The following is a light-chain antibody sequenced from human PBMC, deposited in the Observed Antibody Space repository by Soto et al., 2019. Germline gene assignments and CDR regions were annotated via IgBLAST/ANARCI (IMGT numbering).Light chain of an antibody. J-gene: IGKJ4*01. CDR1: QSISSW. Sequence: DIQMTQSPSTLSASVGDRVTITCRASQSISSWLAGYQQKPGKAPKLLIYKASSLESGVPSRFRGSGSGTEFTLTISSLQPDDFATYYCKQYNIYPFTFGGGTKVEIK. CDR3: KQYNIYPFT. V-gene: IGKV1-5*03. CDR2: KAS.